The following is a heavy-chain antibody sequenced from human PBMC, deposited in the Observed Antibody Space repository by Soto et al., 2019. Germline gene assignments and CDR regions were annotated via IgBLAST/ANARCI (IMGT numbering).Heavy chain of an antibody. V-gene: IGHV3-21*01. CDR2: ISSSSSYI. CDR1: GFTFSSYS. Sequence: EVQLVESGGGLVKPGGSLRLSCAASGFTFSSYSMNWVRQAPGKGLEWVSSISSSSSYIYYADSVKGRFTISRDNAKNSLDLQMNSLRAEDTAVYYCARDGDIVVVVAALLDYWGQGTLVTVSS. J-gene: IGHJ4*02. D-gene: IGHD2-15*01. CDR3: ARDGDIVVVVAALLDY.